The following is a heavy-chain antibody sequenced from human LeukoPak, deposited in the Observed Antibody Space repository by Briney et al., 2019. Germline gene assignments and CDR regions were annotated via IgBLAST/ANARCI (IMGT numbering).Heavy chain of an antibody. V-gene: IGHV4-59*08. CDR3: ARQVYGSDY. D-gene: IGHD4-17*01. CDR2: IYYSGST. Sequence: SETLSLTCTVSVGSISSYYCRWIRQPPGKGLEWIGYIYYSGSTNYNPSLKSRVTISVDTSKNQFSLKLSSATAADTAVYYCARQVYGSDYWGQGTLVTVSS. J-gene: IGHJ4*02. CDR1: VGSISSYY.